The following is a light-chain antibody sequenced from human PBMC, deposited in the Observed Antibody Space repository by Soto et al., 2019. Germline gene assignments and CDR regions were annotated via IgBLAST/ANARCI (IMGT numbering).Light chain of an antibody. CDR2: EVN. J-gene: IGLJ3*02. Sequence: QSALTQPPSASGSPGQSVAISCTGTSSDVGGYNYVSWYQQHPGKAPKLMIYEVNKRPSGVPDRFSGSKSGNTASLTVSGLQAEDEADYYCAARDDSLSGRWVFGGGTKLTVL. CDR1: SSDVGGYNY. V-gene: IGLV2-8*01. CDR3: AARDDSLSGRWV.